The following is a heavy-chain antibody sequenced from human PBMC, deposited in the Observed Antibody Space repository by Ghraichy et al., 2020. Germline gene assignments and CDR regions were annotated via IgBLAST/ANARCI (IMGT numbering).Heavy chain of an antibody. CDR3: ARETSTLPPAPKVFGMDV. D-gene: IGHD5/OR15-5a*01. V-gene: IGHV4-59*01. J-gene: IGHJ6*02. CDR2: IYYSGST. Sequence: SETLSLTCTVSGGSISSYYWSWIRQPPGKELEWIGYIYYSGSTNYNPSLKSRVPISVDTSTNQFSLKLSSVTAADTAVYYCARETSTLPPAPKVFGMDVWGQGTTVTVAS. CDR1: GGSISSYY.